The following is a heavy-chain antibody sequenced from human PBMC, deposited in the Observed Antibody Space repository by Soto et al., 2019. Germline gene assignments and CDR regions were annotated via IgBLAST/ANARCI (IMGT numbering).Heavy chain of an antibody. CDR2: ISGYNGNT. CDR3: ARDDFWSGLPSDY. V-gene: IGHV1-18*01. J-gene: IGHJ4*01. D-gene: IGHD3-3*01. Sequence: QVQLVQSGAEVKEPGASVKVSCKTSGYTFSIYGVSWVRQAPGQGLEYMGWISGYNGNTNYAQKFEGRIAMTTDKSTSTGYMELKSLSSDDSAVYYCARDDFWSGLPSDYWGQGTLITVSS. CDR1: GYTFSIYG.